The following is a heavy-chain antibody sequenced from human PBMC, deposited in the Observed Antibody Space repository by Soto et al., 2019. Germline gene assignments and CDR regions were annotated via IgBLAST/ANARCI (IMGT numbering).Heavy chain of an antibody. Sequence: SETLSLTCTVSGGSISSSSYYWGWIRQPPGKGLEWIGSIYYSGSTYYNPSLKSRVTISVDTSKNQFSLKLSSVTAADTAVYYCASLLQSRGPDYYYMDVWGKGTTVTVSS. D-gene: IGHD4-4*01. V-gene: IGHV4-39*07. J-gene: IGHJ6*03. CDR3: ASLLQSRGPDYYYMDV. CDR2: IYYSGST. CDR1: GGSISSSSYY.